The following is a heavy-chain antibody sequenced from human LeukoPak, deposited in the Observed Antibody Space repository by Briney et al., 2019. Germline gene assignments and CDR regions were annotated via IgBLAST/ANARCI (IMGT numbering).Heavy chain of an antibody. D-gene: IGHD3-10*01. V-gene: IGHV1-18*01. Sequence: ASVKVSCKASGYTFTTYGITWVRQAPGQGLEWVGWISVYNGNTNYAQNLQDRVTMTTDTSTNTANMELRSLRSDDTAVYYCARVNYYDSGSTNWFDPWGRGTLVTVSS. CDR3: ARVNYYDSGSTNWFDP. J-gene: IGHJ5*02. CDR1: GYTFTTYG. CDR2: ISVYNGNT.